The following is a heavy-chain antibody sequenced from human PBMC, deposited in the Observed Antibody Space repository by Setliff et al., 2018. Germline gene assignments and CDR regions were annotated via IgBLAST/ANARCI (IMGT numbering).Heavy chain of an antibody. CDR3: ARDSYGDNLPYNWFAP. D-gene: IGHD4-17*01. J-gene: IGHJ5*02. V-gene: IGHV1-69*13. CDR1: GGTFSKYA. CDR2: IIPMFGTT. Sequence: SVKVSCKAPGGTFSKYAIAWVRQAPGQGLEWMGGIIPMFGTTNYAQNFQGRVTITADESTTTAYMELSSLRSDDTAVYYCARDSYGDNLPYNWFAPWGQGTLVTVSS.